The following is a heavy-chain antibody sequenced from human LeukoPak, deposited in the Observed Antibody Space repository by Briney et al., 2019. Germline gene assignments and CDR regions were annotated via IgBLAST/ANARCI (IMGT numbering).Heavy chain of an antibody. CDR3: ARGSYDFWSGYYYLYGWFDP. V-gene: IGHV1-69*13. J-gene: IGHJ5*02. CDR2: IIPIFGTA. CDR1: GGTFSSYA. Sequence: GASVKVSCKASGGTFSSYAISWVRQAPGQGLEWMGGIIPIFGTANYAQKFQGRVTITADESTSTAYMELSSLRSEDTAVYYCARGSYDFWSGYYYLYGWFDPWGQGTLVTVSS. D-gene: IGHD3-3*01.